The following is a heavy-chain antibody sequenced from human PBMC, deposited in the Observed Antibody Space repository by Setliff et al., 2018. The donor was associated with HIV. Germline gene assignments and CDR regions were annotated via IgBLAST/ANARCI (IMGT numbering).Heavy chain of an antibody. Sequence: EPLSLTCTVSGGSISTTYYYWGWIRQPPGKGLEWIGRIYYSGSTYYNPSLKSRVTISVDTSKNQFSLKLSSVTAAATAVYYCARTRTNGNYYYGMDVWGQGTTVTVSS. CDR3: ARTRTNGNYYYGMDV. CDR2: IYYSGST. D-gene: IGHD1-1*01. CDR1: GGSISTTYYY. J-gene: IGHJ6*02. V-gene: IGHV4-39*07.